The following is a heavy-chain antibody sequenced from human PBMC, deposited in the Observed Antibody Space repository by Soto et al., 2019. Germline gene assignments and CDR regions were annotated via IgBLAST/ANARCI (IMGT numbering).Heavy chain of an antibody. V-gene: IGHV3-30*18. CDR2: ISYDGSKK. CDR1: GFTFSVYG. Sequence: QVQVVESGGGVVQPGRSLRLSCAASGFTFSVYGMHWVRQAPGKGLEWVAIISYDGSKKYYADSVKGRFTISRDNSKNTVYLQMNSLRAEDTAVYYCAKGTSAWDLETWLDPWGQGTLVTVSS. J-gene: IGHJ5*02. D-gene: IGHD1-26*01. CDR3: AKGTSAWDLETWLDP.